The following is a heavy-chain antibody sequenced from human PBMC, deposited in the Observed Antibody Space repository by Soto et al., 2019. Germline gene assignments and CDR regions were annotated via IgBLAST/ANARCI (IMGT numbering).Heavy chain of an antibody. CDR3: TTYHGDYNFDH. Sequence: QVQLVQSGAEVKKPGASVKVSCKVSGYTLNEVAMNWVRQAPGKGLEWLGGFDPDEAETIYAQHFQGRVTMTEDTSTDTVYIELSSLRSEDTALYFCTTYHGDYNFDHWGQGTLVTVSS. CDR2: FDPDEAET. CDR1: GYTLNEVA. D-gene: IGHD4-17*01. J-gene: IGHJ5*02. V-gene: IGHV1-24*01.